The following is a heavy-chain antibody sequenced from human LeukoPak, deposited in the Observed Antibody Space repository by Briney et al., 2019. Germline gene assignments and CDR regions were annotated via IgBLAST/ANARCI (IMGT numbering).Heavy chain of an antibody. V-gene: IGHV3-74*01. Sequence: GGSLRLSCVASGFTFSSHWMHWVRQVPGKGLVWVSRIDYEGGTTDYADSVEGRFTISRDNARNTLYLQMNSLRAEDTAIYYCTRSGYRHPYHFESWGQGTLVIVSS. CDR2: IDYEGGTT. CDR1: GFTFSSHW. CDR3: TRSGYRHPYHFES. J-gene: IGHJ4*02. D-gene: IGHD3-22*01.